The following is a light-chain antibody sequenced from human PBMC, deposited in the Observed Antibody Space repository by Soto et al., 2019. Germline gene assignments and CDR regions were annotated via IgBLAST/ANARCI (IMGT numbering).Light chain of an antibody. CDR3: SSYAGSENVI. J-gene: IGLJ2*01. V-gene: IGLV2-8*01. CDR2: EVN. Sequence: QSVLTQPPSASGSPGQSVTISCTGTSSDVGGYNYVSWYQQHPGKVPKLMIYEVNKRPSGVPDRFSGSKSGNTAFLTVSGLQADDEADYYCSSYAGSENVIFGGGTKVTVL. CDR1: SSDVGGYNY.